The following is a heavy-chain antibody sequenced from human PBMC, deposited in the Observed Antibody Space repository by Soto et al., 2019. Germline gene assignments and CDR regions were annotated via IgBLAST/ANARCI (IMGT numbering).Heavy chain of an antibody. V-gene: IGHV2-5*01. CDR2: IYWNDDK. CDR1: GFSLSTSGVG. J-gene: IGHJ1*01. CDR3: AHLSSGWPAEYFQH. Sequence: SGPTLVNPTQTLTLTCTFSGFSLSTSGVGVGWIRQPPGKALEWLALIYWNDDKRYSPSLKSRLTITKDTSKNQVVLTMTNMDPVDTATYYCAHLSSGWPAEYFQHWGQGTLVTVSS. D-gene: IGHD6-19*01.